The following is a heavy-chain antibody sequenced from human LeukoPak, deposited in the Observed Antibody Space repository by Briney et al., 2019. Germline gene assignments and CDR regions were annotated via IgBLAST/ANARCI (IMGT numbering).Heavy chain of an antibody. CDR2: IYYSGST. CDR1: GGSFSTYY. J-gene: IGHJ5*02. D-gene: IGHD3-10*01. CDR3: ARGGYYGSGNDFRFDP. V-gene: IGHV4-34*01. Sequence: PSETLSLTCAVYGGSFSTYYWTWIRQPPGKGLEWIGSIYYSGSTYYNPSLKSRVTISVDTSKNQFSLKLSSVTAADTAVYYCARGGYYGSGNDFRFDPWGQGTLVTVSS.